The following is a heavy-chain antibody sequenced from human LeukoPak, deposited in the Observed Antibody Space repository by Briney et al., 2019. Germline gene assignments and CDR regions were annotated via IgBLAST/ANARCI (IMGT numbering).Heavy chain of an antibody. CDR1: GFTFSSYS. CDR3: AGDFEDSGGSCCYIFGY. J-gene: IGHJ4*02. V-gene: IGHV3-21*01. D-gene: IGHD2-15*01. Sequence: GGSLRLSCAASGFTFSSYSMNWVRQAPGKGLEWVSSISSSSSYIYYADSVKGRFTISRDNAKNSLYLQMNSLRAEDTAVYYCAGDFEDSGGSCCYIFGYWGQGTLVTVSS. CDR2: ISSSSSYI.